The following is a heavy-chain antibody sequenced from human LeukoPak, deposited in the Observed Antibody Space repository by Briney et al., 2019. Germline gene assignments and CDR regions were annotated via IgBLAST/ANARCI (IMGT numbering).Heavy chain of an antibody. V-gene: IGHV3-30*04. CDR2: ISYDGSNK. D-gene: IGHD6-19*01. CDR1: GFTFSSYA. J-gene: IGHJ4*02. Sequence: GGSLRLSCAASGFTFSSYAMHWVRQAPGKGLEWVAVISYDGSNKYYADSVKGRFTISRDNSKNTLYLQMNSLRAEDTAVYYCARDPLNPIAVAGFDYWGQGTLVTVSS. CDR3: ARDPLNPIAVAGFDY.